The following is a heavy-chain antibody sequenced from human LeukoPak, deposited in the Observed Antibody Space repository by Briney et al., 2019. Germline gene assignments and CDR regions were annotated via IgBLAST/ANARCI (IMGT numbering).Heavy chain of an antibody. D-gene: IGHD1-26*01. CDR3: TRQGQWELREGTFDI. Sequence: PGGSLRLSCAASGFTFSGSAMHWVRQASGKGLEWVGRIRSKANSYATAYAASVKGRFTISRDDSKNTAYLQMNSLKTEDTAVYYCTRQGQWELREGTFDIWGQGTMVTVSS. CDR1: GFTFSGSA. J-gene: IGHJ3*02. CDR2: IRSKANSYAT. V-gene: IGHV3-73*01.